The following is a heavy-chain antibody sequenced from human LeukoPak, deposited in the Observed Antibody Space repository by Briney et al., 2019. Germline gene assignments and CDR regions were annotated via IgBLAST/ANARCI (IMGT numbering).Heavy chain of an antibody. CDR2: INHSGST. Sequence: SETLSLTCAVYGGSFSGYYWSWIRQPPGKGLEWIGEINHSGSTNYNPSLKSRVTISVDTSKNQFSLKLSSVTAADTAVYYCARVGRDRDYYYYYMDVWGKGTTVTVSS. J-gene: IGHJ6*03. CDR1: GGSFSGYY. V-gene: IGHV4-34*01. CDR3: ARVGRDRDYYYYYMDV.